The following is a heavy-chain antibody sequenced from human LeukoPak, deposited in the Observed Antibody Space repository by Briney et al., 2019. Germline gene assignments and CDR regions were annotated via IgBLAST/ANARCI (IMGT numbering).Heavy chain of an antibody. J-gene: IGHJ4*02. Sequence: GGSLGLSCAASGFTFSSYAMHWVRQAPGKGLEWVAVISYDGSNKYYADSVKGRFTISRDNSKNTLYLQMNSLRAEDTAVYYCARDDTHVFTMVRGVSDYWGQGTLVTVSS. D-gene: IGHD3-10*01. CDR3: ARDDTHVFTMVRGVSDY. CDR1: GFTFSSYA. CDR2: ISYDGSNK. V-gene: IGHV3-30-3*01.